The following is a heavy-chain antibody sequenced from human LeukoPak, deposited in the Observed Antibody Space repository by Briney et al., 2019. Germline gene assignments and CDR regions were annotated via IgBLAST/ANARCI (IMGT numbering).Heavy chain of an antibody. CDR1: GGTFSSYT. V-gene: IGHV1-69*04. CDR2: IIPILGIA. Sequence: SVKVSCKASGGTFSSYTISWVRRAPGQGLEWMGRIIPILGIANYAQKFQGRVTITADKSTSTAYMELSSLRSEDTAVYYCARDPVGPYNWFDPWGQGTLVTVSS. D-gene: IGHD3/OR15-3a*01. CDR3: ARDPVGPYNWFDP. J-gene: IGHJ5*02.